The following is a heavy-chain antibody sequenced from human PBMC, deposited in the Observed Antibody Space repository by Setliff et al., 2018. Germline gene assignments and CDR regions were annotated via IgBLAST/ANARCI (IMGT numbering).Heavy chain of an antibody. J-gene: IGHJ3*02. CDR1: GYTFTSYG. CDR3: ARDRRMGEERGHAFDI. Sequence: ASVKVSCKASGYTFTSYGISWVRQAPGQGLEWMGWISAYNGNTNYAQKLQGRVTMTTDTSTSTAYMELRSLRYDDTAVYYCARDRRMGEERGHAFDIWGQGTMVTVSS. V-gene: IGHV1-18*01. CDR2: ISAYNGNT. D-gene: IGHD3-16*01.